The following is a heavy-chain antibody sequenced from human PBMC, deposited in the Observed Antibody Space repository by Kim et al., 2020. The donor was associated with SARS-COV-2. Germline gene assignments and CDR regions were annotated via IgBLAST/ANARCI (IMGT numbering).Heavy chain of an antibody. J-gene: IGHJ4*02. Sequence: YEQKVQGRVTMTTDTATNTAYRELWSLRSDDTAMYYCARGAYGDVAFDYWGQGTLVTVSS. D-gene: IGHD4-17*01. V-gene: IGHV1-18*01. CDR3: ARGAYGDVAFDY.